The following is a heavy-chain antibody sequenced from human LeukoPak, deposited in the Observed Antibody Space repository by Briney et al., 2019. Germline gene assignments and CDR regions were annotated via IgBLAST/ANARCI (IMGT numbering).Heavy chain of an antibody. CDR2: IYYSGST. D-gene: IGHD6-13*01. CDR3: ARGTIAAAGGGWFDP. V-gene: IGHV4-61*01. CDR1: GGSVSSGSYY. J-gene: IGHJ5*02. Sequence: PSETLSLTCTVSGGSVSSGSYYWSWIRQPPGKGLEWIGYIYYSGSTYYNPSLKSRVTISVDTSKNQFSLKLSSVTAADTAVYYCARGTIAAAGGGWFDPWGQGTLVTVSS.